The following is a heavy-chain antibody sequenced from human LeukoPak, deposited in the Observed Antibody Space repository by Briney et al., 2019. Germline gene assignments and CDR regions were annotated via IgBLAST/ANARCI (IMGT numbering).Heavy chain of an antibody. Sequence: GASVKVSCKASGYTFTSYYMHWVRQAPGQGLEWMGIINPSGGSTSYAQKFQGRVTMTRDTSTSTVYMELSSLRSEDTAVYYCAGDFRDCSGGSCYSSVDYWGQGTLVTVSS. CDR1: GYTFTSYY. D-gene: IGHD2-15*01. CDR3: AGDFRDCSGGSCYSSVDY. J-gene: IGHJ4*02. CDR2: INPSGGST. V-gene: IGHV1-46*01.